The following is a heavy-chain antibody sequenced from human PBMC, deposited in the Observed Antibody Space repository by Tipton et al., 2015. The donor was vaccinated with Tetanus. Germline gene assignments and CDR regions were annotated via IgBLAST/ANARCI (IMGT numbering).Heavy chain of an antibody. CDR1: GGSINSYY. CDR3: ARDSLKTDY. J-gene: IGHJ4*02. Sequence: TLSLTCTVSGGSINSYYWSWIRQHPGKGLEWIGYIYYSGSTYYNPSLKSRVTISVDTSKNQFSLKLSSVTAADTAVYYCARDSLKTDYWGQGTLVTVSS. CDR2: IYYSGST. V-gene: IGHV4-31*03.